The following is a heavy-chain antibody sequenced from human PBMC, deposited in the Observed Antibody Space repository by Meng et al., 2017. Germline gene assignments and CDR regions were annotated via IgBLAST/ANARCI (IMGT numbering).Heavy chain of an antibody. CDR3: ARGRYSSGWDRFDY. CDR1: GVSISSSNW. D-gene: IGHD6-19*01. J-gene: IGHJ4*02. CDR2: IYHSGST. V-gene: IGHV4-4*02. Sequence: QGTLQGSGPALVKPSGTLSLTCAVSGVSISSSNWWSWVRQPPGKGLEWIGEIYHSGSTNYNPSLKSRVTISVDKSKNQFSLKLSSVTAADTAVYYCARGRYSSGWDRFDYWGQGTLVTVSS.